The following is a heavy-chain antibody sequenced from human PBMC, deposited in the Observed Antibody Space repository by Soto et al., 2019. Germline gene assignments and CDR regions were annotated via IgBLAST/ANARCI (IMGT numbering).Heavy chain of an antibody. J-gene: IGHJ4*02. CDR3: ARGPLWGSGYFDY. CDR1: GYTFTGYY. D-gene: IGHD3-10*01. Sequence: ASVKVSCKASGYTFTGYYMHWVRQAPGQGLEWMGWINPNSGGTNYAQKFKGRVTMTRDTSISTADMELSRLRSDGTAVYYFARGPLWGSGYFDYWGQGTLVTVSS. CDR2: INPNSGGT. V-gene: IGHV1-2*02.